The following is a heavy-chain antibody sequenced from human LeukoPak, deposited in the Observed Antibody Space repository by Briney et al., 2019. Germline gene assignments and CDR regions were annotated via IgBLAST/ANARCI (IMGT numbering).Heavy chain of an antibody. J-gene: IGHJ4*02. CDR2: IKQDGSEK. V-gene: IGHV3-7*01. CDR1: GFTFSSYA. CDR3: ARDPYGDYVSTSFDY. D-gene: IGHD4-17*01. Sequence: PGGSQRLSCATSGFTFSSYAMSWVRQAPGKGLEWVANIKQDGSEKYYVDSVKGRFIISRDNAKNSLYLQMNSLRAEDTAVYYCARDPYGDYVSTSFDYWGQGTLVTVSS.